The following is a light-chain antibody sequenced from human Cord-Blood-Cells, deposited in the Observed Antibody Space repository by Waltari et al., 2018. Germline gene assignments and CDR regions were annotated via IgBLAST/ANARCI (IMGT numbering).Light chain of an antibody. CDR3: QQYNSYWT. V-gene: IGKV1-5*01. Sequence: IQMTQSPSTLSASVRDRVTITCRASQSISSWLAWYQQKPGKAPKLLIYDASSLESGVPSRFSGSGSGTEFTLTISSLQPDDFATYYCQQYNSYWTFGQGTKVEIK. J-gene: IGKJ1*01. CDR1: QSISSW. CDR2: DAS.